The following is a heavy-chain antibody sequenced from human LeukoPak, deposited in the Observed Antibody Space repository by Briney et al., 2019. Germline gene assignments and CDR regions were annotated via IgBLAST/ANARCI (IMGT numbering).Heavy chain of an antibody. Sequence: GRSLRLSCAASGFTFSSYAMHWIRQAPGKGLEWVANINQDGSEKYYVDSVKGRFTISRDNAKNSLYLQMNSLRAEDTAVYYCARVRWYLDYWGQGTLVTVSS. CDR1: GFTFSSYA. D-gene: IGHD2-15*01. J-gene: IGHJ4*02. V-gene: IGHV3-7*01. CDR2: INQDGSEK. CDR3: ARVRWYLDY.